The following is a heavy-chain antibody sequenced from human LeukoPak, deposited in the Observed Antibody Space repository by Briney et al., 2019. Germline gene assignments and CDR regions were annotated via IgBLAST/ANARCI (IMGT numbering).Heavy chain of an antibody. Sequence: SVKVSCRASGGTFSSYAISWVRQAPGQGLEWMGGIIPIFGTANYAQKFQGRVTITADKSTSTAYMELSSLRSEDTAVYYCARDPGKDYGDYYFDYWGQGTLVTVSS. V-gene: IGHV1-69*06. CDR1: GGTFSSYA. CDR2: IIPIFGTA. CDR3: ARDPGKDYGDYYFDY. J-gene: IGHJ4*02. D-gene: IGHD4-17*01.